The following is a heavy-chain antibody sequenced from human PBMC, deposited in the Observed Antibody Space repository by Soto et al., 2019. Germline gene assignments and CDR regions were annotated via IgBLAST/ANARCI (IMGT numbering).Heavy chain of an antibody. CDR1: GGSFSGYS. CDR3: ARGLFSGTAYSVGWYFFDY. Sequence: QVQLQQWGAGLLKPSETLSLTCAVHGGSFSGYSWTWIRQSPGMGLEWIGQIKGGGSANYHPSLKRRVTISVGTSNNEFFLDLSSVTAADTAVYYCARGLFSGTAYSVGWYFFDYWGQGTLVTVSS. CDR2: IKGGGSA. V-gene: IGHV4-34*01. J-gene: IGHJ4*02. D-gene: IGHD2-15*01.